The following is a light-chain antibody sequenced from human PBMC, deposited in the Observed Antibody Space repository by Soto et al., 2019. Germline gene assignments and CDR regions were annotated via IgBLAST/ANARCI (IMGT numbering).Light chain of an antibody. Sequence: QSALTQPASVSGSPGQSITISCTGTSSDVGGYNYVSWYQQHPGKAPKLMIYDVSNRPSGVSNRFSGSKSGNTASLTISGLQAEDEADYYCSSYTSSSTLLYVFGTGTKVTV. J-gene: IGLJ1*01. CDR3: SSYTSSSTLLYV. CDR1: SSDVGGYNY. V-gene: IGLV2-14*01. CDR2: DVS.